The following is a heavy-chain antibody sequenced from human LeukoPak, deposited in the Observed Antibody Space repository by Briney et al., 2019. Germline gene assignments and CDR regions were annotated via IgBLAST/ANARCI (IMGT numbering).Heavy chain of an antibody. J-gene: IGHJ6*02. CDR2: ISSSGSTI. CDR1: GFTFSSYE. CDR3: ARRGVIITTFDYCYGMDV. V-gene: IGHV3-48*03. Sequence: GGSLRLSCAASGFTFSSYEMNWVRQAPGKGLEWVSYISSSGSTIYYADSVKGRFTISRDNAKNSLYLQMNSLRAEDTAVYYCARRGVIITTFDYCYGMDVWGQGTTVTVSS. D-gene: IGHD3-10*01.